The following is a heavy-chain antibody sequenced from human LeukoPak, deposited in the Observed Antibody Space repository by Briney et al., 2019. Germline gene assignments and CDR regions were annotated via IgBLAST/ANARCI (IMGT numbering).Heavy chain of an antibody. Sequence: GGSLRLSCAASGFTVSSNYMSWVRQAPAKGLEWGSVIYSGGSTYYADSVKGRFTISRDNSKNTLYLQMNSLRAEDTAVYYCARRFYYDSSGYYNWFDPWGQGTLVTVSS. D-gene: IGHD3-22*01. CDR2: IYSGGST. V-gene: IGHV3-53*01. CDR1: GFTVSSNY. J-gene: IGHJ5*02. CDR3: ARRFYYDSSGYYNWFDP.